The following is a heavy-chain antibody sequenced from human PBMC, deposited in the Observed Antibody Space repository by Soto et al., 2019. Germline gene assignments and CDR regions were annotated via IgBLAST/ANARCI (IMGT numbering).Heavy chain of an antibody. J-gene: IGHJ5*02. CDR1: GVSISTSGVG. Sequence: QITLKESGPTLVKPTQTLTMTCTFSGVSISTSGVGVGWFRQPPGKALEWLALIYWDDDNCYSPSLKTRLTITKDTSNNQVVIIITNMDPVDTATYYCALRLRGLTSPWFDTWGQGILVIVSS. V-gene: IGHV2-5*02. D-gene: IGHD1-20*01. CDR2: IYWDDDN. CDR3: ALRLRGLTSPWFDT.